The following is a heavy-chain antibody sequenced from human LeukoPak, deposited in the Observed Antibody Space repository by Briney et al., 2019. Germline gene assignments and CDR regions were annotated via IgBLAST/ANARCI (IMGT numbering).Heavy chain of an antibody. Sequence: PSETLSLTCTVSGGSISSSSYYWGWIRQPPGKGLEWIGSIYYSGSTYYNPSLKSRVTISVDTSKNQFSLKLSSVTAADTAVYYCARHRVYYDSSGYSPFDIWGQGTMVTVSS. D-gene: IGHD3-22*01. V-gene: IGHV4-39*01. CDR1: GGSISSSSYY. J-gene: IGHJ3*02. CDR2: IYYSGST. CDR3: ARHRVYYDSSGYSPFDI.